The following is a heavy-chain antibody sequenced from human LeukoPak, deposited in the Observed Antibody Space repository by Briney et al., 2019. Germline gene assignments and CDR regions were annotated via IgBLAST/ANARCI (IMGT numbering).Heavy chain of an antibody. Sequence: PSETLSLTCTVSGGSISSYYWSWIRQPPGKGLEWIGYIYYSGSTNYNPSLKSRVTISVDTSKNQSSLKLSSVTAADTAVYYCARLVAAGRLNYYYYGMDVWGQGTTVTVSS. CDR2: IYYSGST. CDR1: GGSISSYY. D-gene: IGHD6-13*01. CDR3: ARLVAAGRLNYYYYGMDV. V-gene: IGHV4-59*08. J-gene: IGHJ6*02.